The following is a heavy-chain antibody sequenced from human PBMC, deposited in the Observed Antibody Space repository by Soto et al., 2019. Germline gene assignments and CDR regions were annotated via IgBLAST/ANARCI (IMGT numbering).Heavy chain of an antibody. D-gene: IGHD1-26*01. J-gene: IGHJ6*02. CDR1: GGTFSSYP. CDR2: IIPFFGTS. CDR3: ARVGHITHYGMAV. V-gene: IGHV1-69*01. Sequence: QVQLVQSGAEVKKPGSSVKVSCEASGGTFSSYPINWVRQAPGQGLEWMGGIIPFFGTSNYAQKFQGRVKINADDSTSTAYMVLRSLRSEDTAVYYCARVGHITHYGMAVWGQGTTVTVSS.